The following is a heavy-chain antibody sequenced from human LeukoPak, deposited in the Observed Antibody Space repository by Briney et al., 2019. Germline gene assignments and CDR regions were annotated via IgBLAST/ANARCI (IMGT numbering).Heavy chain of an antibody. D-gene: IGHD1-26*01. CDR1: GGSISSYY. CDR2: IYTSGST. CDR3: ARDRIVGATLVHCGFDY. V-gene: IGHV4-4*07. Sequence: SETLSLTCTVSGGSISSYYWSWIRQPAGKGLEWIGPIYTSGSTNYNPSLKSRVTMSLDTSKNQFSLKLSSVTAADTAVYYCARDRIVGATLVHCGFDYWGQGTLVTVSS. J-gene: IGHJ4*02.